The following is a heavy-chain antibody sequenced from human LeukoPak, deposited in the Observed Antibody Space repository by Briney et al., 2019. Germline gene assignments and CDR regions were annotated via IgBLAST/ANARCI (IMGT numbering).Heavy chain of an antibody. V-gene: IGHV4-34*01. J-gene: IGHJ6*03. Sequence: SETLSLTCAVYGGSFSNYYWSWIRQPPGKGLEWIGEINDSGRTNYNPSLMSRVTVSVDTSKNQFSQRLTSVTATDTAVYYCARRWNYGRNYYIDVWGNGATVSVSS. CDR2: INDSGRT. CDR1: GGSFSNYY. CDR3: ARRWNYGRNYYIDV. D-gene: IGHD1-7*01.